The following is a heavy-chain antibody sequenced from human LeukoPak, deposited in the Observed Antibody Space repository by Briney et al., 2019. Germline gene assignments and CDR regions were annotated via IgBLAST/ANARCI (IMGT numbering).Heavy chain of an antibody. J-gene: IGHJ4*02. CDR2: VSPDSGDT. CDR1: GYTFTNND. Sequence: ASVKVSCKASGYTFTNNDINWVRQATGQGIEWMGWVSPDSGDTGYAPNFRGRVTMTTDTSINTAYMELTSLTSGDTAIYYCTRGRAAGDWGQGTLVTVSS. V-gene: IGHV1-8*01. CDR3: TRGRAAGD. D-gene: IGHD6-19*01.